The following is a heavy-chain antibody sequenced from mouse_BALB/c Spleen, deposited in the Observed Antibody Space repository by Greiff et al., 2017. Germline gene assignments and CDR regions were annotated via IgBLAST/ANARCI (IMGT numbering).Heavy chain of an antibody. V-gene: IGHV1S135*01. Sequence: EVKLMESGPELGKPGASVKISCKASGYSFTGYNMYWVKQSHRKSLEWIGYIDPYNGGTSYNQKSKGKATLTVDKSSSTAYMHLNSLTSEDSAIYYCAREGDLYYGNYFDYWGQGTTLTVSS. CDR1: GYSFTGYN. CDR3: AREGDLYYGNYFDY. CDR2: IDPYNGGT. D-gene: IGHD2-1*01. J-gene: IGHJ2*01.